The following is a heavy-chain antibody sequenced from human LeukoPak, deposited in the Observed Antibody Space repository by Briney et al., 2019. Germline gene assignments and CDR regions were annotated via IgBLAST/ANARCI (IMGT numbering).Heavy chain of an antibody. CDR3: ARYSYGFLEGDADSYYFDY. D-gene: IGHD5-18*01. Sequence: GESLKISCKGSGYSFTSYWIGWVRQMPGKSLEWMGIIYPGESDTRYSPSFQGQVTISADKSISTAYLQWSSLKASDTALYYCARYSYGFLEGDADSYYFDYWGQGTLVTVSS. J-gene: IGHJ4*02. V-gene: IGHV5-51*01. CDR2: IYPGESDT. CDR1: GYSFTSYW.